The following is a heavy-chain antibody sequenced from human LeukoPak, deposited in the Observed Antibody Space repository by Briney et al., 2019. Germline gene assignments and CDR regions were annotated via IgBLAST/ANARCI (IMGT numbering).Heavy chain of an antibody. Sequence: SETLSLTCTVSGGSISSYYWSWIRQPAGKGLEWIGRIYTSGSTNYNPSLKSRVTMSVDTSKNQFSLKLSSVTAADTAVYYCARNLYDFWSGYYRYWGQGTLVTVSS. J-gene: IGHJ4*02. CDR2: IYTSGST. CDR3: ARNLYDFWSGYYRY. V-gene: IGHV4-4*07. CDR1: GGSISSYY. D-gene: IGHD3-3*01.